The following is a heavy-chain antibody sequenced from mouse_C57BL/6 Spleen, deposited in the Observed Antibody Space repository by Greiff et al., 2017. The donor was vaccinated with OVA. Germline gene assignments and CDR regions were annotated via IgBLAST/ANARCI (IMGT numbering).Heavy chain of an antibody. CDR2: INPSNGGT. CDR3: ARGPYGFFYAMDY. Sequence: QVQLKQPGTELVKPGASVKLSCKASGYTFTSYWMHWVKQRPGQGLEWIGNINPSNGGTNYNEKFKSKATLTVDKSSSTAYMQLSSLTSEDSAVYYCARGPYGFFYAMDYWGQGTSVTVSS. CDR1: GYTFTSYW. D-gene: IGHD2-10*02. V-gene: IGHV1-53*01. J-gene: IGHJ4*01.